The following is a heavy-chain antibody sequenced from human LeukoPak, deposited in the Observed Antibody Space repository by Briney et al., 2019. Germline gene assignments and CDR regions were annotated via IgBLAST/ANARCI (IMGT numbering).Heavy chain of an antibody. D-gene: IGHD3-9*01. CDR2: ISSSSSYT. CDR1: GFTFSDYY. V-gene: IGHV3-11*06. Sequence: PGGSLRLSCAASGFTFSDYYMSWIRQAPGKGLEWVSYISSSSSYTNYADSVKGRFTISRDNAKNSLYLQMNSPRAEDTAVYYCARVDYDILTGRRVDAFDIWGQGTMVTVSS. J-gene: IGHJ3*02. CDR3: ARVDYDILTGRRVDAFDI.